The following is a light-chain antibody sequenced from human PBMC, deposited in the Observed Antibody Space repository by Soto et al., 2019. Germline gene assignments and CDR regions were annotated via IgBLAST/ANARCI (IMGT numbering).Light chain of an antibody. J-gene: IGLJ1*01. CDR2: EVS. CDR3: TSYAASRTYV. CDR1: SSDVGGYNF. Sequence: QSVLTQPASASGSPGQSVTISCTGTSSDVGGYNFVSWYQQHPGKAPQLLIYEVSMRPSGVPDRFSGSKSAYTASLTVSGLQAEDEGDYYCTSYAASRTYVFGSGTKLTVL. V-gene: IGLV2-8*01.